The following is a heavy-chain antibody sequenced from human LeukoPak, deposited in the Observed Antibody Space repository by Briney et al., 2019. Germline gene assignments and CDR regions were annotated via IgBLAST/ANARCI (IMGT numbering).Heavy chain of an antibody. V-gene: IGHV3-20*04. D-gene: IGHD3-22*01. J-gene: IGHJ4*02. CDR1: GFTFDDYG. CDR3: ARVKDYYDSSGYYYVNSPSFDY. Sequence: GGSLRLSCAASGFTFDDYGMSWVRQAPGKWLEWVSGINWNGGSTGYADSVKGRFTISRDNAKNSLYLQMNSLRAEDTALYYCARVKDYYDSSGYYYVNSPSFDYWGQGTLVTVSS. CDR2: INWNGGST.